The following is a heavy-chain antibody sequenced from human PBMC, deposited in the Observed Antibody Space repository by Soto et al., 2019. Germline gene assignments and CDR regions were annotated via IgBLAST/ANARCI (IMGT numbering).Heavy chain of an antibody. D-gene: IGHD3-22*01. V-gene: IGHV4-39*01. CDR1: GGSISSSSYY. Sequence: SETLSLTCTVSGGSISSSSYYWGWIRQPPGKGLEWIGSIYYSGSTYYNPSLKSRVTISVDTSKNQFSLKLSSVTAADTAVYYCARGGRHYDSSGYYGYWGQGTLVTVSS. J-gene: IGHJ4*02. CDR3: ARGGRHYDSSGYYGY. CDR2: IYYSGST.